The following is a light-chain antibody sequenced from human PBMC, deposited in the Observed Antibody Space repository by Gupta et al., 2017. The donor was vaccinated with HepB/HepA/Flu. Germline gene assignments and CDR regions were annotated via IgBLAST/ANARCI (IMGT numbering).Light chain of an antibody. V-gene: IGKV1-8*01. J-gene: IGKJ4*01. CDR3: QQYDTYPFT. Sequence: AFRMTQSPSSFSASTGDTVTITCRPCQDISTHLAWYQQRPGKAPNPLIYSASTLQSGVPSRFSGGGSGTEFTLTITSLQSEDFATYYCQQYDTYPFTFGGGTRVEIK. CDR1: QDISTH. CDR2: SAS.